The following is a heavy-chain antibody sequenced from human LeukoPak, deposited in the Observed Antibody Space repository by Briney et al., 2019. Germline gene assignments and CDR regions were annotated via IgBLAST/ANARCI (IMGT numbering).Heavy chain of an antibody. CDR3: ARDQGTCIGLKCAVGGWFDP. J-gene: IGHJ5*02. CDR1: GFTFRIYS. Sequence: GGSLRLSCAASGFTFRIYSMNWVRQAPGKGLEWVSSISSNSDYIYCADSVKGRFTISRDNAKNSLYLQMNSLRAEDTAVYYCARDQGTCIGLKCAVGGWFDPWGQGALVTVSS. V-gene: IGHV3-21*01. CDR2: ISSNSDYI. D-gene: IGHD2-15*01.